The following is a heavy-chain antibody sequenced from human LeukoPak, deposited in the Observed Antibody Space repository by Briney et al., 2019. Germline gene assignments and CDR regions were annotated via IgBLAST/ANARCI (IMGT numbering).Heavy chain of an antibody. CDR2: ISSSGSTI. J-gene: IGHJ5*02. V-gene: IGHV3-11*01. Sequence: PGGSLRLSCAASGFTFSDYYMSWIRQAPGKGLEWVSYISSSGSTIYYADSVKGRFTISRDNAKNSLYLQMNSLRAEDTAVYYCARDQNWNYQEGFDPWGQGTLVTASS. D-gene: IGHD1-7*01. CDR3: ARDQNWNYQEGFDP. CDR1: GFTFSDYY.